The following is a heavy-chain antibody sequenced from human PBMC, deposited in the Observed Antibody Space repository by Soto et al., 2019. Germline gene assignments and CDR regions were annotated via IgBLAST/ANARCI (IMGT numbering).Heavy chain of an antibody. J-gene: IGHJ5*02. CDR1: GGTFSSYA. V-gene: IGHV1-69*05. CDR2: IIPINGTT. Sequence: GASVKVSCKASGGTFSSYAISWVRQAPGQGLEWMGWIIPINGTTNYAQKLQGRVTITTDASTSTAYMELRSLRSDDTAVYYCARRGMTTVTTSWFDPWGQGTLVTVSS. D-gene: IGHD4-4*01. CDR3: ARRGMTTVTTSWFDP.